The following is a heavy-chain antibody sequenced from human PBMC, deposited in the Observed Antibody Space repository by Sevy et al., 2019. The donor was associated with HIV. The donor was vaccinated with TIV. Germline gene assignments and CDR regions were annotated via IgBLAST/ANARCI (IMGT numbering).Heavy chain of an antibody. CDR3: AREGGVVLVVAANHFDY. D-gene: IGHD2-15*01. J-gene: IGHJ4*02. CDR2: IRGKPFVGTT. Sequence: GGSLRLSCAASGFTFGPYAMSWFRQAPGKGLEWVAFIRGKPFVGTTEYAASVKDRFTISIDDSKSIAYLEMNRLKIEDTAVYYCAREGGVVLVVAANHFDYWGLGTLVTVSS. CDR1: GFTFGPYA. V-gene: IGHV3-49*03.